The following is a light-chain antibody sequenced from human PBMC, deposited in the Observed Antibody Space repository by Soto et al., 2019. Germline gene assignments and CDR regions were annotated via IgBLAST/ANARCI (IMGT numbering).Light chain of an antibody. Sequence: EIVLTQSPGTLSLSPVESATLSCMASQSVSSSYLAWYQQKPGQAPGLLIYGASSRATGIPDRFSGSGSGTDFTLTISRLEPEDFAVYYCQQRSNWPPTFGQGTKVDIK. CDR1: QSVSSSY. V-gene: IGKV3D-20*02. CDR3: QQRSNWPPT. J-gene: IGKJ1*01. CDR2: GAS.